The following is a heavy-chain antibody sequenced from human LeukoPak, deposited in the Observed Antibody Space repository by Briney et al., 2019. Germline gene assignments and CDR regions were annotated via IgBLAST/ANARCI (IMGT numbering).Heavy chain of an antibody. CDR2: INHSGST. Sequence: PSETLSLTCAVYGGSFSGYYWSWIRRPPGKGLEWIGEINHSGSTNYNPSLKSRVTISVDTSKNQFSLKLSSVTAADTAVYYCARRVDYYGSGSKRFDPWGQGTLVTVSS. D-gene: IGHD3-10*01. CDR1: GGSFSGYY. V-gene: IGHV4-34*01. J-gene: IGHJ5*02. CDR3: ARRVDYYGSGSKRFDP.